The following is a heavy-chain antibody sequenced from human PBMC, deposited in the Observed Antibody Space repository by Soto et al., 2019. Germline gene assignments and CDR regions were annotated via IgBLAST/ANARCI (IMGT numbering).Heavy chain of an antibody. CDR3: GREGHQLVRPSPFDY. Sequence: EVQLVESGGGLVKPGGSLRLSCAASGFTFSSYSRNWVRQAPGKGLEWVSSIRSSSSYIYYADSVKGRFTITRDNAKNSLYLQRNSLRAEDTAVDYCGREGHQLVRPSPFDYWGQGTLVTVSS. D-gene: IGHD6-13*01. V-gene: IGHV3-21*01. CDR1: GFTFSSYS. J-gene: IGHJ4*02. CDR2: IRSSSSYI.